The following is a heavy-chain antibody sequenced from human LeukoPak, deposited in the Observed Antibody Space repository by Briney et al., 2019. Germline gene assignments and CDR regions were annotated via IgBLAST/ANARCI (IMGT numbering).Heavy chain of an antibody. V-gene: IGHV1-8*01. CDR2: MNPNSGNA. CDR3: ATPPPFYGSGSYY. Sequence: WASVKVSCKASGYTFTSYDINWVRQATGQGLEWMGWMNPNSGNAGYAQRFQGRVSLTRNTSISTAYMELSSLRSEDTAVYYCATPPPFYGSGSYYWGQGTLVTVSS. D-gene: IGHD3-10*01. CDR1: GYTFTSYD. J-gene: IGHJ4*02.